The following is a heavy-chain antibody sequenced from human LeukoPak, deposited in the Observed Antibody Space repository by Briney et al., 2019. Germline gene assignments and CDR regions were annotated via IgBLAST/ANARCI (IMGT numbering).Heavy chain of an antibody. CDR1: GGSISSSSYY. V-gene: IGHV4-39*07. CDR2: IYYSGST. Sequence: SETLSLTCTVSGGSISSSSYYWGWIRQPPGKGLEWIGSIYYSGSTYYNPSLKSRVTISVDTSKNQFSLKLSSVTAADTAVYYCARVKQRKDPARRDNWFDPWGQGTLVTVSS. D-gene: IGHD6-25*01. CDR3: ARVKQRKDPARRDNWFDP. J-gene: IGHJ5*02.